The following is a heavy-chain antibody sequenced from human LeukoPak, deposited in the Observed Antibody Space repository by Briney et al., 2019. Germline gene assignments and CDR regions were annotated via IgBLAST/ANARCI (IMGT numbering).Heavy chain of an antibody. CDR1: GGSFSGYY. CDR3: ARDLGGGVVYFDY. V-gene: IGHV4-34*01. Sequence: PSETLSLTCAVYGGSFSGYYWSWIRQPPGKGLEWIGEINHSGSTNYNPSLKSRVTISVDTSKNQFSLKLSSVTAADTAVYYCARDLGGGVVYFDYWGQGTLVTVSS. CDR2: INHSGST. D-gene: IGHD3-3*01. J-gene: IGHJ4*02.